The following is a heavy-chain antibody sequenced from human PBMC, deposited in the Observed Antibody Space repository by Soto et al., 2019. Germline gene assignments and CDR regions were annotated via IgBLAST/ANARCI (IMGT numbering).Heavy chain of an antibody. CDR3: ARAQRAVAGRGNWFDY. D-gene: IGHD6-19*01. Sequence: GASVKVSCKASGYTFTSYGISWVRQAPGQGLEWMGWISAYNGNTNYAQKLQGRVTMTTDTSTSTAYMELRSLRSDDTAVYYCARAQRAVAGRGNWFDYWGQGTLVTVSS. CDR2: ISAYNGNT. CDR1: GYTFTSYG. J-gene: IGHJ5*01. V-gene: IGHV1-18*01.